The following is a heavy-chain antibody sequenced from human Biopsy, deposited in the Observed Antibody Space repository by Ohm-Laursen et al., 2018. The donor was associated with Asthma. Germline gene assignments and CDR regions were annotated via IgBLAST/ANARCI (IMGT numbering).Heavy chain of an antibody. CDR1: GYTFNSAG. J-gene: IGHJ6*02. Sequence: ASVRVSCQTSGYTFNSAGITWVRQAPGQGLEWMGWISVYNGNTKVAQKLQDRVTMITDTSTSTAYMELRSLRSDDTAVYFCARAVDYSHYYGIDVWGQGTTVTVS. CDR2: ISVYNGNT. V-gene: IGHV1-18*01. CDR3: ARAVDYSHYYGIDV. D-gene: IGHD3-10*01.